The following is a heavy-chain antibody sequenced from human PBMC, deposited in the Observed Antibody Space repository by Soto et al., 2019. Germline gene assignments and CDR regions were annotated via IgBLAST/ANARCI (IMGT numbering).Heavy chain of an antibody. CDR3: ARAVSPYLGTWFDP. Sequence: SETLSLTCAVSGGSITSGNSYSWAWIRQPPGGGLEWIGSVSQLGATSYNPSLKSRVSVSLDKSKNQFSLRLSSVTAADMAVYYCARAVSPYLGTWFDPWGQGTLVAVSS. V-gene: IGHV4-30-2*01. D-gene: IGHD3-10*01. CDR2: VSQLGAT. CDR1: GGSITSGNSYS. J-gene: IGHJ5*02.